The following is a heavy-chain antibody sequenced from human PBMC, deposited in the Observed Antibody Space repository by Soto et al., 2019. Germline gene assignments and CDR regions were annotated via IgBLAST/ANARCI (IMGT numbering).Heavy chain of an antibody. Sequence: QVRLVQSGAEVKEPGDSVRVSCEASGYTFTAYHIHWVRQAPGQGLEWMGWINPKFGDTGYAQDFQGRGSITRGMSISTVYIELSRLTSDDTAIYYCARNMDYYYGRGSGNGHGVWGQGTTVTVFS. J-gene: IGHJ6*02. D-gene: IGHD3-10*02. CDR2: INPKFGDT. V-gene: IGHV1-2*02. CDR1: GYTFTAYH. CDR3: ARNMDYYYGRGSGNGHGV.